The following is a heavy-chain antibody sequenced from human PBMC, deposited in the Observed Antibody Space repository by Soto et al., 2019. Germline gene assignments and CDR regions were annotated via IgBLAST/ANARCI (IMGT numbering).Heavy chain of an antibody. CDR2: IYPADSDT. CDR1: GHPFTSHC. Sequence: EWLKVSLKGSGHPFTSHCIGWVRQMTGKGLEWIGLIYPADSDTRYSPSFEGQVTISVDKSISTAYLQWSTLTASDTAMYYSVRTQAKELGTIRGAFDIWGQGTKVT. CDR3: VRTQAKELGTIRGAFDI. V-gene: IGHV5-51*01. D-gene: IGHD3-10*01. J-gene: IGHJ3*02.